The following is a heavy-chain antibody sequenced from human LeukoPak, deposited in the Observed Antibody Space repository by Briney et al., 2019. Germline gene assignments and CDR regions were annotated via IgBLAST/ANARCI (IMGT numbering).Heavy chain of an antibody. D-gene: IGHD2-15*01. CDR3: AREYCSGGSCSEMLR. CDR1: GYTFTSYY. CDR2: INPSGGST. J-gene: IGHJ4*02. V-gene: IGHV1-46*01. Sequence: ASVKASCKASGYTFTSYYMHWVRQAPGQGLEWMGIINPSGGSTSYAQKFQGRVTMTRDTSTSTVYMELSSLRSEDTAVYYCAREYCSGGSCSEMLRWGQGTLVTVSS.